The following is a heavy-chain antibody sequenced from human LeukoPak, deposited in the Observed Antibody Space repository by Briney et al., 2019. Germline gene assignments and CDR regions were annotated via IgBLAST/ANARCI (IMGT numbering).Heavy chain of an antibody. Sequence: GASVKVSCKASGYTFTSYDINWVRQATGQGLEWMGWMNPNSGNTDYAQKFQGRVTITRNTSISTAYMELSSLRSEDTAVYYCARVFRGPNWFDPWGQGTLVTVSS. CDR3: ARVFRGPNWFDP. CDR2: MNPNSGNT. J-gene: IGHJ5*02. D-gene: IGHD1-14*01. CDR1: GYTFTSYD. V-gene: IGHV1-8*03.